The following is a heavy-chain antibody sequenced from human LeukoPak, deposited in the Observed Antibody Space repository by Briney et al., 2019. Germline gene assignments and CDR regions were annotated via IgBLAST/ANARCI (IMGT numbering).Heavy chain of an antibody. J-gene: IGHJ4*02. CDR3: ARDRAMVRGVIKRDY. D-gene: IGHD3-10*01. Sequence: PSETLSLTCTVSGGSISSYYWSWIRQPPGKGLEWIGEINHSGSTNYNPSLKSRVTISVDTSKNQFSLKLSSVTAADTAVYYCARDRAMVRGVIKRDYWGQGTLVTVSS. CDR2: INHSGST. V-gene: IGHV4-34*01. CDR1: GGSISSYY.